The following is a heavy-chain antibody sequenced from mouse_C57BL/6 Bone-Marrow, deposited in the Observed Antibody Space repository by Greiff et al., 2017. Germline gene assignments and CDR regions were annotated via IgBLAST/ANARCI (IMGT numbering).Heavy chain of an antibody. CDR1: GFTFSSYA. CDR3: AREVTDDV. Sequence: DVQGVESGGGLVKPGGSLKLSCAASGFTFSSYAMSWVRQPPEKRLEWVATISDGGSYTYYPDNVKGRFTIYRDNAKNNLYLQMSHLKSEDTAMYYCAREVTDDVWGTGTTVTVSS. V-gene: IGHV5-4*01. J-gene: IGHJ1*03. CDR2: ISDGGSYT. D-gene: IGHD2-12*01.